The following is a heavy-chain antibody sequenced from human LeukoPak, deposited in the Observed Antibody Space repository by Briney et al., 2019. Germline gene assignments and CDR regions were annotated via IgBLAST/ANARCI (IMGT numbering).Heavy chain of an antibody. D-gene: IGHD3-3*01. Sequence: PGGSLRLSCAASGFTFSSSWMSWVRQAPGKGLEWVANIKEDGGAKHYVDSVKGRFTISRDNAKNSLYLQMNSLRVDDTAVYYCAKAAKTLDFWSGYYFDYWGQGTLVTVSS. CDR1: GFTFSSSW. CDR3: AKAAKTLDFWSGYYFDY. CDR2: IKEDGGAK. J-gene: IGHJ4*02. V-gene: IGHV3-7*01.